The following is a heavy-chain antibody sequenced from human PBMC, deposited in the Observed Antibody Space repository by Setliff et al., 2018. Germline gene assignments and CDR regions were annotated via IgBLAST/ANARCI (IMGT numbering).Heavy chain of an antibody. V-gene: IGHV4-4*07. CDR3: ASRNSDGGPEYFQH. J-gene: IGHJ1*01. CDR1: GGSSSSHY. CDR2: VYSNVGT. Sequence: SETLSLTCTVSGGSSSSHYWSWIRQPAGKGLEWIGRVYSNVGTNFNPSLKSRVTMSVDASKNQISLKLMSVTAADTAVYYCASRNSDGGPEYFQHWGQGALVTVSS. D-gene: IGHD1-26*01.